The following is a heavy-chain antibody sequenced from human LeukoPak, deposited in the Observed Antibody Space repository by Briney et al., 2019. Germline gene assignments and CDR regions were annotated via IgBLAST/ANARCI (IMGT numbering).Heavy chain of an antibody. V-gene: IGHV3-64*04. D-gene: IGHD3-22*01. CDR1: GFTSSTSA. Sequence: GGSLRLSCSASGFTSSTSAMHWVRQAPGKGLEYVSAISSNGGSTYYADSVKGRFTISRDNSKNSLYLQMNSLRTEDTALYYCAKDIPYYYDSSGYYPTDYWGQGTLVTVSS. CDR3: AKDIPYYYDSSGYYPTDY. J-gene: IGHJ4*02. CDR2: ISSNGGST.